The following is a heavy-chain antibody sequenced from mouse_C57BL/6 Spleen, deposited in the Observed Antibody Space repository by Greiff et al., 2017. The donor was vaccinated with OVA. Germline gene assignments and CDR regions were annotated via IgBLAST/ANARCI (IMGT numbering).Heavy chain of an antibody. D-gene: IGHD2-4*01. CDR3: ARVGYDYAVYYAMDY. Sequence: QVQLQQSGAELARPGASVKLSCKASGYTFTSYGISWVKQRTGQGLEWIGEIYPRSGNTNYNGKFKGKATLTADKSSSTAYMELRSLTSEDSAVYFCARVGYDYAVYYAMDYWGQGTSVTVSS. V-gene: IGHV1-81*01. J-gene: IGHJ4*01. CDR2: IYPRSGNT. CDR1: GYTFTSYG.